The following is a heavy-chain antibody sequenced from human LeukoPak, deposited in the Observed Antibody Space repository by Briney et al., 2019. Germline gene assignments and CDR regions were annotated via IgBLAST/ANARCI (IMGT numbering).Heavy chain of an antibody. Sequence: SGGSLRLSCAASGFTFTRYDMYWVRQAADKGLEWVASIRYDGSNEYYVDSVKGRFTISRDNSNNTLYLQMNSLRAEDTAVYYCARDSWDSSGYTHWYYFDYWGQGTLVTVSS. D-gene: IGHD3-22*01. CDR2: IRYDGSNE. J-gene: IGHJ4*02. V-gene: IGHV3-30*02. CDR1: GFTFTRYD. CDR3: ARDSWDSSGYTHWYYFDY.